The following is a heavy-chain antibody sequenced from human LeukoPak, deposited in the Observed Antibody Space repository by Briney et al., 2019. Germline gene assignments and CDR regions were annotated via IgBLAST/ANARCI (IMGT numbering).Heavy chain of an antibody. V-gene: IGHV1-2*02. J-gene: IGHJ4*02. CDR3: ARGSGSSWFDY. Sequence: LVASVKVSCKASGYTFTGYYMHWVRQAPGQGLEWMGWINPNSGGTNYAQKFQGRVTMTRDTSISTAYMELSSLRFGDTAVYYCARGSGSSWFDYWGQGTLVTVSS. CDR1: GYTFTGYY. D-gene: IGHD6-13*01. CDR2: INPNSGGT.